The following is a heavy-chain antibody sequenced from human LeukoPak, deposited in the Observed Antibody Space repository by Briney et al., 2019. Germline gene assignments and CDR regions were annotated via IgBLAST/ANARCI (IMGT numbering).Heavy chain of an antibody. V-gene: IGHV3-66*01. CDR3: ARGALGDYFDY. Sequence: PGGSLRLSCAASGFTFSSYGMSWVRQAPGKGLEWVSVIYSGGSTYYADSVKGRFTISRDNSKNTLYLQMNSLRAEDTAVYYCARGALGDYFDYWGQGTLVTVSS. D-gene: IGHD4-17*01. J-gene: IGHJ4*02. CDR2: IYSGGST. CDR1: GFTFSSYG.